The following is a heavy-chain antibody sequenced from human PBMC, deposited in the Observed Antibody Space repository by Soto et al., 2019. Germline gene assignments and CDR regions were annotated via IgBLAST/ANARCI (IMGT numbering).Heavy chain of an antibody. D-gene: IGHD5-12*01. J-gene: IGHJ5*02. CDR1: GFTVGTYA. V-gene: IGHV3-23*01. CDR3: AKDRGSGNSGSPRFDP. Sequence: GGSLRLSCAASGFTVGTYAMSWVRQAPGKGLEWVSGISGSGGRTYDADSVKGRFTISRDNSNNTLYLQMNSLRAEDTAVYYCAKDRGSGNSGSPRFDPGGQGPLVNVS. CDR2: ISGSGGRT.